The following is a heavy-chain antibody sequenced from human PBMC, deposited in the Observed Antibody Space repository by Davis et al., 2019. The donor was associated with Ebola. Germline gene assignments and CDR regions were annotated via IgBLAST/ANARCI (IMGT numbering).Heavy chain of an antibody. CDR1: GGSFSGYY. CDR3: ARVQSGGVVPAARFYYYYGMDV. D-gene: IGHD2-2*01. V-gene: IGHV4-34*01. Sequence: PSETLSLTCAVYGGSFSGYYWSWIRQPPGKGLEWIGEINHSGSTNYNPSLKSRVTISVDTSKNQFSLKLSSVTAADTAVYYCARVQSGGVVPAARFYYYYGMDVWGQGTTVTVSS. J-gene: IGHJ6*02. CDR2: INHSGST.